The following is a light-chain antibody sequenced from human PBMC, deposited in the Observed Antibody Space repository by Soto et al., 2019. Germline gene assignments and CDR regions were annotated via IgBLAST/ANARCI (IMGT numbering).Light chain of an antibody. CDR1: QSVSSSY. Sequence: EIVLTQSPGTLSLSPGERATLSCRASQSVSSSYLAWYQQKPGQAPRLLIYGASSRATGIPDRFSGSRSGTDFTLTISRLEPEDFTVYYCQQYGSSPYTFGQGTKLELK. V-gene: IGKV3-20*01. CDR3: QQYGSSPYT. CDR2: GAS. J-gene: IGKJ2*01.